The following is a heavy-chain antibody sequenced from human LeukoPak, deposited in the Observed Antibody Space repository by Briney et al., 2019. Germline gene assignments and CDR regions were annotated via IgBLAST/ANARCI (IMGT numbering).Heavy chain of an antibody. Sequence: GGSLRLSCAASGFTFTDFYMNWVRQAPGKGLEWVSWISPTSSYMYYADSVKGRFTISRDNAKNSLYLQMNSLRAEDSAVYYCAKDATPGNSIWDYFAFWGQGTVVTVSS. J-gene: IGHJ4*02. V-gene: IGHV3-21*04. D-gene: IGHD1-7*01. CDR2: ISPTSSYM. CDR3: AKDATPGNSIWDYFAF. CDR1: GFTFTDFY.